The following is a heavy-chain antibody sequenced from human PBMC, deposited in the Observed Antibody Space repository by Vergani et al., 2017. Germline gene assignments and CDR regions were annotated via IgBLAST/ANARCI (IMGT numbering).Heavy chain of an antibody. CDR1: GGSISSGDYY. CDR2: IYYSGST. V-gene: IGHV4-30-4*08. D-gene: IGHD2-21*02. J-gene: IGHJ4*02. CDR3: ARSSTRIFDSIVVVTAPYYFDY. Sequence: QVQLQESGPGLVKPSQTLSLTCTVSGGSISSGDYYWSWIRQPPGKGLEWIGYIYYSGSTYYNPSLKSRVTISVDTSKNQFSLKLSSVTAAYTAVYYCARSSTRIFDSIVVVTAPYYFDYWGQGTLVTVSS.